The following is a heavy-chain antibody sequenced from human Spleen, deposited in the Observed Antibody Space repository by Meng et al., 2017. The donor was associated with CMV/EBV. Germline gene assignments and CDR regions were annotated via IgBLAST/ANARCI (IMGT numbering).Heavy chain of an antibody. D-gene: IGHD3-22*01. V-gene: IGHV3-30*02. CDR2: IRKDGSNT. CDR3: AKDKTYYYDSSGYYFHD. Sequence: GESLKISCEASGFTFSSFGMYWVRQAPGKGLEWVSFIRKDGSNTYYADSVKGRFTISRDDSKNTVFLQVKSLRGEDTAIYFCAKDKTYYYDSSGYYFHDWGQGTLVTVSS. J-gene: IGHJ4*02. CDR1: GFTFSSFG.